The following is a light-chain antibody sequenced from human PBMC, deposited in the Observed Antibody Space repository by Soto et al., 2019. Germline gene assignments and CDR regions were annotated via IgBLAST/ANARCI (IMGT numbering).Light chain of an antibody. CDR1: SSDVGGYNY. V-gene: IGLV2-14*01. CDR2: EVS. J-gene: IGLJ1*01. Sequence: QSALTQPASVSGSPGQSITISCTGTSSDVGGYNYVSWYQQHPGKTPKLMIYEVSNRPSGVSNRFSGSKSGNTASLTISGVLGEDAADYYCGSYIRGDTRVFGTGTKLTVL. CDR3: GSYIRGDTRV.